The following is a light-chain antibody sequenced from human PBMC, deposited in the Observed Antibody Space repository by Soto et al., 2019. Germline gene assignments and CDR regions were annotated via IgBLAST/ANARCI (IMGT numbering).Light chain of an antibody. CDR3: SSYTTSHGLV. V-gene: IGLV2-14*01. Sequence: QSALTQPPSASGSPGQSVTISCTGTSSDVGGYHYVSWYQQHPGKAPKLIIYEVTNRPSGVSNRFSGSKSGDTASLTVSGLQAEDEADYYCSSYTTSHGLVFGGGTKLTVL. J-gene: IGLJ3*02. CDR1: SSDVGGYHY. CDR2: EVT.